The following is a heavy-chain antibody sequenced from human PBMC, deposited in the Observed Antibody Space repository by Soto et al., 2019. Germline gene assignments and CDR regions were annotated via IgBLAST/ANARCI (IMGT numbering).Heavy chain of an antibody. Sequence: ASVKVSCKAFGYTFTAYNIHWLRHAPGQGLEWMGWINAGNGNTRSSRKFQGRVIITRDTSATTAYLEVDSLRSEDTAIYYCARVAPSGGSVPRFDPWGQGTLVTVSS. CDR1: GYTFTAYN. CDR2: INAGNGNT. V-gene: IGHV1-3*01. D-gene: IGHD3-10*01. CDR3: ARVAPSGGSVPRFDP. J-gene: IGHJ5*02.